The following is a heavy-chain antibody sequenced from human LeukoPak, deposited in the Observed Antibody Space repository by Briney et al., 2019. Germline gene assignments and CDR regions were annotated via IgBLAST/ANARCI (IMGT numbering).Heavy chain of an antibody. V-gene: IGHV1-69*04. J-gene: IGHJ4*02. D-gene: IGHD6-13*01. Sequence: ASVKVSCKASGDNFSSYVITWVRQAPGQGLEWMGRIIPTLDVANFAQKFKGRVTITADKSTNTAHLELSSLRSDDTAVYYCARASGYSSSWYPDYWGQGTLVTVSS. CDR3: ARASGYSSSWYPDY. CDR1: GDNFSSYV. CDR2: IIPTLDVA.